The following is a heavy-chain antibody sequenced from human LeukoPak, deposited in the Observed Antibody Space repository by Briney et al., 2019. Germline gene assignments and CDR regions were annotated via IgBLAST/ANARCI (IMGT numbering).Heavy chain of an antibody. J-gene: IGHJ4*02. Sequence: PSETLSLTCTVSGGSISSSSYYWGWIRQPLGRGLEWTGSIYYSGSTYYNPSLKSRVTISVDTSKNQFSLKLSSVTAADTAVYYCAHEFYSGSYYRGLDYWGQGTLVTVSS. CDR3: AHEFYSGSYYRGLDY. CDR2: IYYSGST. V-gene: IGHV4-39*07. D-gene: IGHD1-26*01. CDR1: GGSISSSSYY.